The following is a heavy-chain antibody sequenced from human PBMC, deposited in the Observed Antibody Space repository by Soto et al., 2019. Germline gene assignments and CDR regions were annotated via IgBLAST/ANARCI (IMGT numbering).Heavy chain of an antibody. D-gene: IGHD6-13*01. Sequence: GGSLRLSCAASGFTFSSYAVSWVRQAPGKGLEWVSAISGSGGYIYYADSVKGRFTISRDNSKNTLYLQMNSLGAEDTAVYYCAKGGGSSWPRGFYQHWGQGTLVTVSS. J-gene: IGHJ1*01. V-gene: IGHV3-23*01. CDR1: GFTFSSYA. CDR3: AKGGGSSWPRGFYQH. CDR2: ISGSGGYI.